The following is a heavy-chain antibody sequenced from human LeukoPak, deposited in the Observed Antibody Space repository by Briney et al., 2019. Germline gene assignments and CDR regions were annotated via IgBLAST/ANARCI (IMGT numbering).Heavy chain of an antibody. V-gene: IGHV3-30*03. J-gene: IGHJ4*02. Sequence: GGSLRLSCAASGFSLSDFGTHWVRQAPGKGLEWVAVMSSDERNQYYADSVQGRFTLSRDNSRNTLFLQMNSLRVEDTAVYYCAIGGLTTIDYWGQGTLVTVSS. CDR3: AIGGLTTIDY. D-gene: IGHD2-21*02. CDR1: GFSLSDFG. CDR2: MSSDERNQ.